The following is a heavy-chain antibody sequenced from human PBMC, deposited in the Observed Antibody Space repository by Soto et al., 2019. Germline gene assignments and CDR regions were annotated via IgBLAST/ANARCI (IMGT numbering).Heavy chain of an antibody. CDR2: ISYDGSNK. CDR1: GFTFSSYG. CDR3: AKAPTLDGYFDY. Sequence: QVQLVESGGGVVQPGRSLRLSCAASGFTFSSYGMHWVRQAPGKGLEWVAVISYDGSNKYYADSVKGRFTISRDNSKNPLYLQMNSLRAEDTAVYYCAKAPTLDGYFDYWGQGTLVTVSS. J-gene: IGHJ4*02. V-gene: IGHV3-30*18. D-gene: IGHD2-15*01.